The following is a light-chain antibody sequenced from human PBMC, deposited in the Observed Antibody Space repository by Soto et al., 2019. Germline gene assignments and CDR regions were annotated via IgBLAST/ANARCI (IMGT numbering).Light chain of an antibody. CDR2: DAS. Sequence: DIQMTQSPSSLSASVGDRVTITCQASQDISNYLNWYQQKPGKAPKLLIYDASNLETGVPSRFSGSGSGTDFTFTISSLQPEDIATYYCQQSWVPFTFGPGTKVDIK. V-gene: IGKV1-33*01. CDR1: QDISNY. J-gene: IGKJ3*01. CDR3: QQSWVPFT.